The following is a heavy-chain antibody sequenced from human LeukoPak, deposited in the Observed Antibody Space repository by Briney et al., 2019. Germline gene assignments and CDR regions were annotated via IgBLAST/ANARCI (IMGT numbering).Heavy chain of an antibody. CDR1: GFTFRDPW. V-gene: IGHV3-15*01. J-gene: IGHJ4*02. Sequence: PGGSLRLSRVGSGFTFRDPWVSWVRQALGKGLEWIGRIRSKSEAGTTEFAAPLKGRFTISRDDSKNTLYLQINSLTTDDTAVYYCTTEPRQWGQGTLVIVSS. CDR3: TTEPRQ. CDR2: IRSKSEAGTT.